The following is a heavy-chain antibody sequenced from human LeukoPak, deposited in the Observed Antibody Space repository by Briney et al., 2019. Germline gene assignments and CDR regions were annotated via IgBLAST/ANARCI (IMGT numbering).Heavy chain of an antibody. V-gene: IGHV3-30*04. CDR1: GFTFSSYA. Sequence: PGRSLRLSYAASGFTFSSYAMHWVRQAPGKGLEWVAVISYDGSNKYYADSVKGRFTISRDNSKNTLYLQMNSLRAEDTAVYYCARDSSGGWTYFDYWGQGTLVTVSS. D-gene: IGHD6-19*01. J-gene: IGHJ4*02. CDR2: ISYDGSNK. CDR3: ARDSSGGWTYFDY.